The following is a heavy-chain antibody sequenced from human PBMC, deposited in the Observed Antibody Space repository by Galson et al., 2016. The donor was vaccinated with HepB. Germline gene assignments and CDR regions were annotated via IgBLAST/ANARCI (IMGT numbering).Heavy chain of an antibody. J-gene: IGHJ6*04. V-gene: IGHV3-23*01. Sequence: SLRLSCAASGFTFNDYVMTWVRQAPGKGLEWVSCISSDGGRTDYSASVKGRFTISRDTSENTLYMQMNSLRAEDTAVYYYARDVVMENNGPRATYGMDVWGKGTTVTVSS. CDR1: GFTFNDYV. CDR3: ARDVVMENNGPRATYGMDV. CDR2: ISSDGGRT. D-gene: IGHD2-15*01.